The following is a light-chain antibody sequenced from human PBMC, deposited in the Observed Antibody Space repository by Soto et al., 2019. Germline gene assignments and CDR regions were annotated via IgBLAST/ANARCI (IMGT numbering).Light chain of an antibody. CDR2: DAS. J-gene: IGKJ1*01. Sequence: EIVLTQSPGTLSLSPGERATLSCRASQRVSSYLAWYQQKPGQAPRLLIYDASNRATGIPARFSGSGSGTDFTLTISSLEPEDFAVYYCQQRSNWPPWTFGQGTKVDIK. CDR1: QRVSSY. CDR3: QQRSNWPPWT. V-gene: IGKV3-11*01.